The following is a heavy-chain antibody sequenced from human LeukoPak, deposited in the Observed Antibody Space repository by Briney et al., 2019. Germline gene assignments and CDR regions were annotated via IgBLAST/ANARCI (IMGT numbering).Heavy chain of an antibody. Sequence: SETLSLTCTVSGGSISGYYWSWIRQPPGKGLEWIGFIYYSGSTTYNPSLKSRVTISVATSKNQFSLKLSSVTAADTALYYCARTENYIPEDCFDPWGQGTLVTVSS. CDR1: GGSISGYY. CDR3: ARTENYIPEDCFDP. J-gene: IGHJ5*02. V-gene: IGHV4-59*08. CDR2: IYYSGST. D-gene: IGHD5-24*01.